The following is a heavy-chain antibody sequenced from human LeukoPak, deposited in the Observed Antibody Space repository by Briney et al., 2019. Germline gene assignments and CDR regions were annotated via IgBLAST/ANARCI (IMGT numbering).Heavy chain of an antibody. J-gene: IGHJ4*02. CDR2: ISSSSSYI. V-gene: IGHV3-21*01. CDR1: GFTFSSYS. CDR3: ARVSYGGALFDY. Sequence: GESLRLSCAASGFTFSSYSMNWVRQAPGKGLEWVSSISSSSSYIYYADSVKGRFTISRDNAKNSLYLQMNSLRAEDTAVYYCARVSYGGALFDYWGQGTLVTVSS. D-gene: IGHD4-23*01.